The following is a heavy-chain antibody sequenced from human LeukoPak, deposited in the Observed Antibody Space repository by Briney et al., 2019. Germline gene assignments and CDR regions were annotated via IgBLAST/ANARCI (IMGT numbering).Heavy chain of an antibody. CDR1: GFTVDSNY. CDR2: ISYDGSNK. J-gene: IGHJ4*02. D-gene: IGHD7-27*01. V-gene: IGHV3-30-3*01. Sequence: GGSLRLSCAASGFTVDSNYLSWVRQAPGKGLEWVAVISYDGSNKYYADSVKGRFTISRDNSKNTLYLQMNSLRAEDTAVYYCARDLKNWGGVFSYWGQGTLVTVSS. CDR3: ARDLKNWGGVFSY.